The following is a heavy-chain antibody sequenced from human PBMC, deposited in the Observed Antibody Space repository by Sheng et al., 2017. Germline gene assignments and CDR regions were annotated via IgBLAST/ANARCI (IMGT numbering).Heavy chain of an antibody. CDR1: GGSISSSSYY. V-gene: IGHV4-39*07. CDR2: IYYSGST. Sequence: QLQLQESGPGLVKPSETLSLTCTVSGGSISSSSYYWGWIRQPPGKGLEWIGSIYYSGSTYYNPSLKSRVTISVDTSKNQFSLKLSSVTAADTAVYYCARAIGSSWPKNWFDPVGPREPWSPSPQ. CDR3: ARAIGSSWPKNWFDP. J-gene: IGHJ5*02. D-gene: IGHD6-13*01.